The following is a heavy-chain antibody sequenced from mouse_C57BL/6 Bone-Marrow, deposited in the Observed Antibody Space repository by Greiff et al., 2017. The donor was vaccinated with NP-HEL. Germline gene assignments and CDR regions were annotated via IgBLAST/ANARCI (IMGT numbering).Heavy chain of an antibody. V-gene: IGHV1-18*01. Sequence: VQLKQSGPELVKPGASVKIPCKASGYTFTDYNMDWVKQSHGKSLEWIGDINPNNGGTSYNQKFKGKATLTVDKSSSTAYMELRSLTSEDTAVYYCARLKSTGLDYWGQGTTLTVSS. CDR3: ARLKSTGLDY. D-gene: IGHD4-1*02. CDR1: GYTFTDYN. CDR2: INPNNGGT. J-gene: IGHJ2*01.